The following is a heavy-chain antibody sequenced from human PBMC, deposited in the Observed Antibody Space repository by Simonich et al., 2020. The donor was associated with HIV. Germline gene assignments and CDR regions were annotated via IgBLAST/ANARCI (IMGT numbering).Heavy chain of an antibody. Sequence: QVQLVESGGGVVQPGRSLRLFCAASGFTFSSYAMHWVRQAPGKGLEWVAVISYDVSNKYYADSVKGRFTISRDNSKNTLYLQMNSLRAEDTAVYYCASGGSISSVWADDYWGQGTLVTVSS. CDR1: GFTFSSYA. J-gene: IGHJ4*02. CDR2: ISYDVSNK. CDR3: ASGGSISSVWADDY. V-gene: IGHV3-30*07. D-gene: IGHD3-16*01.